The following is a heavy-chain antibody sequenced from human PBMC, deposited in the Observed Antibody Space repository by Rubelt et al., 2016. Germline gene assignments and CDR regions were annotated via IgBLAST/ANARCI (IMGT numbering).Heavy chain of an antibody. Sequence: QLQLQESGPGLVKPSETLSLTCTVSDASISSTAYYWVWIRQPPGKGLEWLGTIYYDGSTSYNPSLKSRVAMSVDTSKNQFSLKLSSVTAADMAVYYCARQPEIGGQGTLVTVSS. CDR3: ARQPEI. CDR1: DASISSTAYY. J-gene: IGHJ4*02. V-gene: IGHV4-39*01. CDR2: IYYDGST.